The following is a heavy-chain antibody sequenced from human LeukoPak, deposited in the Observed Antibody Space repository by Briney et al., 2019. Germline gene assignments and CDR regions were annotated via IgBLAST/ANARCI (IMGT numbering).Heavy chain of an antibody. D-gene: IGHD2-2*01. CDR2: INHSGST. CDR1: GGSFSGYY. V-gene: IGHV4-34*01. CDR3: ARGSCSSTSCYAPYGMDV. Sequence: SETLSLTCAVYGGSFSGYYWSWIRQPPGKGLEWIGEINHSGSTNYNPSLKSRVTISVDTSKNQFSLKLSSVTAADTAVYYCARGSCSSTSCYAPYGMDVWGQGTTVTVSS. J-gene: IGHJ6*02.